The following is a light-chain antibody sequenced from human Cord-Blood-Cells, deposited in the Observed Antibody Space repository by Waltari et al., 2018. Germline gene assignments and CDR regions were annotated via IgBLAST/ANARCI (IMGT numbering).Light chain of an antibody. CDR3: SSYTSSSTSYV. J-gene: IGLJ1*01. Sequence: QSALTQPASVSGSPGQSITISCTGTSSDVGGSNYVSWYQQHPGKAPKLMIYDVSKRPSGVSNRFSGSKSGNTASLTISGLQAEDEADYYCSSYTSSSTSYVFGTGTKVTVL. V-gene: IGLV2-14*01. CDR1: SSDVGGSNY. CDR2: DVS.